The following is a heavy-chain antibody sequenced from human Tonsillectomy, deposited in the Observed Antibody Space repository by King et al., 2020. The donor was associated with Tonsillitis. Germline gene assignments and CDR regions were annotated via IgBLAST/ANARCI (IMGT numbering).Heavy chain of an antibody. V-gene: IGHV4-31*03. D-gene: IGHD4-17*01. CDR1: GDSLTSGGYF. CDR2: IYHSGPT. CDR3: ARTRDYGDYVDF. J-gene: IGHJ4*02. Sequence: LQLQESGPGLVRPSQTLSLICSVSGDSLTSGGYFWSWIRQHPDKGLEWIGSIYHSGPTYHTPSLMRRLFMSVDTSKNQFSLRLTSVTAADTAVYYCARTRDYGDYVDFWGQGTLVAVPS.